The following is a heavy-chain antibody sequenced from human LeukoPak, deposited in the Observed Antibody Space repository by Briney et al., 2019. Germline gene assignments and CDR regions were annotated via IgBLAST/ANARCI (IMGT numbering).Heavy chain of an antibody. CDR2: IYHSGST. CDR1: GGSISSGGYY. Sequence: PSQTLSLTCTVSGGSISSGGYYRRWIRQPPGKGLEWLGYIYHSGSTYYSPSLKSRVTMSVDRSKNQFSLNLSSVTAADTAVYYCAREFSWSGFFDYWGQGTLVTVSS. D-gene: IGHD3-3*01. V-gene: IGHV4-30-2*01. J-gene: IGHJ4*02. CDR3: AREFSWSGFFDY.